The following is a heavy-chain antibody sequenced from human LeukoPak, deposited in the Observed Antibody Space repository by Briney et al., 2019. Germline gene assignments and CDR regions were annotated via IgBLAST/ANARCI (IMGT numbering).Heavy chain of an antibody. CDR1: GGSISSSSYY. D-gene: IGHD1-26*01. CDR3: ARQKASGVGASRYWYFDL. Sequence: SETLSLTCTVSGGSISSSSYYWGWIRQPPGKGLEWIGSIYYSGSTYYNPSLKSRVTISVDTSKNQFSLKLSSATAADTAVYYCARQKASGVGASRYWYFDLWGRGTLVTVSS. J-gene: IGHJ2*01. CDR2: IYYSGST. V-gene: IGHV4-39*01.